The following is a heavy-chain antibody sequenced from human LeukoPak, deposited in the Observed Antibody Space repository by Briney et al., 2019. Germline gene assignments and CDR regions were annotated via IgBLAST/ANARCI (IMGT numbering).Heavy chain of an antibody. D-gene: IGHD5-24*01. Sequence: GGSLRLSCAASGFTLSDSAMTWVRQAPGQGLEWVSLISFSGDSIYYADSVRGRFTISRDNSKDTLHLQMNSLRAEDTAIYYCARDIQLSTWGLGTMVTVSS. J-gene: IGHJ3*01. V-gene: IGHV3-23*01. CDR2: ISFSGDSI. CDR1: GFTLSDSA. CDR3: ARDIQLST.